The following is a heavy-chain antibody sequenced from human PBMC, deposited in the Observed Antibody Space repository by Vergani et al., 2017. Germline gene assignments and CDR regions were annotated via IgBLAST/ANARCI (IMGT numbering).Heavy chain of an antibody. CDR1: GFTFSSYS. Sequence: VQLVESGGGLVQPGRSLRLSCAASGFTFSSYSMNWVRQAPGKGLEWIGEINHSGSTNYNPSLKSRVTISVDTSKNQFSLKLSSVTAADTAVYYCARAPTYYDFWSGYYKRLYYFDYWGQGTLVTVSS. CDR2: INHSGST. J-gene: IGHJ4*02. CDR3: ARAPTYYDFWSGYYKRLYYFDY. D-gene: IGHD3-3*01. V-gene: IGHV4-34*01.